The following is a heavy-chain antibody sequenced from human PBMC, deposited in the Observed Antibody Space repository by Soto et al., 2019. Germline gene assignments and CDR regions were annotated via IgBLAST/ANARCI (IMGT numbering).Heavy chain of an antibody. CDR1: GYSFTSYW. CDR3: ARHAYDFWSGHPNPRYYYAMDV. J-gene: IGHJ6*02. CDR2: IYPGDSNT. D-gene: IGHD3-3*01. V-gene: IGHV5-51*01. Sequence: PGESLKISCKGSGYSFTSYWIGWVRQMPGKGLEWMGFIYPGDSNTRYSPSLQGQVTISVDKSISTAYLQWSSLKATDTAMYYCARHAYDFWSGHPNPRYYYAMDVWGPGTTVTVSS.